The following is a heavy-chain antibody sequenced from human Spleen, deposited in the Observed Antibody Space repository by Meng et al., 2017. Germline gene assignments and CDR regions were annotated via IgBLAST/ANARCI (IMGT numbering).Heavy chain of an antibody. J-gene: IGHJ4*02. V-gene: IGHV1-69*06. Sequence: QVQMGKWGAGEETPGSSVKASRKAPGGTFRSYAISWVRQAPGQGLEWMGGIIPIFGTANYAQKFQGRVTITADKSTSTAYMELSSLRSEDTAVYYCARGTPQSYWGQGTLVTVSS. CDR3: ARGTPQSY. CDR1: GGTFRSYA. CDR2: IIPIFGTA.